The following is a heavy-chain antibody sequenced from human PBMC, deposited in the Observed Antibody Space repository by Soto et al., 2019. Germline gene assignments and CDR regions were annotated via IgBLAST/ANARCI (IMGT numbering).Heavy chain of an antibody. Sequence: EVKLLDSGGGLVQPGGSLRLSCAASGFTFSSYAMGWVRQAPGKGLDWVSVISGSGGITYSADSVKGRFTISRDNSKNILSLLLKVMRAEDTAVYYCENGMTDTGGYYSYSRYLWGHGTAGTDS. CDR3: ENGMTDTGGYYSYSRYL. D-gene: IGHD1-1*01. J-gene: IGHJ6*02. V-gene: IGHV3-23*01. CDR2: ISGSGGIT. CDR1: GFTFSSYA.